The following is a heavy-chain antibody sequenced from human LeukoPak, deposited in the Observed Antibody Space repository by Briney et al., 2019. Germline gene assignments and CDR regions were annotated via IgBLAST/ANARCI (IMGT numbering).Heavy chain of an antibody. CDR3: ARTMVRGVITSSFDF. CDR2: IYPGDSDT. V-gene: IGHV5-51*01. CDR1: GDSFTSYW. Sequence: GESLKISCKGSGDSFTSYWIGWVRQMPGKGLEWMGIIYPGDSDTRYSPSFQGQVTISADKSISTAYLQWSSLKASDTAMYYCARTMVRGVITSSFDFWGQGTLVTVSS. J-gene: IGHJ4*02. D-gene: IGHD3-10*01.